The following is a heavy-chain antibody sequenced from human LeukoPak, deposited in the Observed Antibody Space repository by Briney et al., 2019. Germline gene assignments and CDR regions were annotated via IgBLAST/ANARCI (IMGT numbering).Heavy chain of an antibody. D-gene: IGHD6-19*01. V-gene: IGHV3-7*01. CDR1: GFTFSSYW. CDR2: IKQDGSEK. J-gene: IGHJ6*03. CDR3: ARADSSGWFIGYYYMVV. Sequence: GGSLRLSCAASGFTFSSYWMSWVRQAPGKGLEWVANIKQDGSEKYCVDSVKGRFTISRDNAKNSLYLQMNSLRAEDTAVYYCARADSSGWFIGYYYMVVWGNGTTVTVSS.